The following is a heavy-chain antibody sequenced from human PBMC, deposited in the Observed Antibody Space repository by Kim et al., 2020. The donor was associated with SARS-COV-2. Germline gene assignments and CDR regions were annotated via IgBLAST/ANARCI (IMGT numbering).Heavy chain of an antibody. V-gene: IGHV3-21*01. CDR1: GFTFSSYS. CDR2: ISSSGSYI. D-gene: IGHD6-19*01. J-gene: IGHJ5*02. Sequence: GGSLRLSCAASGFTFSSYSMNWVRQAPGKGLEWVSSISSSGSYIYYADSVKGRFTISRDNAKNSLYLQMNSLRAEDTAVYYCATDGAGIAVAVTQQKMTWGQGALVTVSS. CDR3: ATDGAGIAVAVTQQKMT.